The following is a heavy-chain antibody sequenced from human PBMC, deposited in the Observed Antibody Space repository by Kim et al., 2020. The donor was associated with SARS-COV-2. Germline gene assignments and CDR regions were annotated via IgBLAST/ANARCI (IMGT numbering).Heavy chain of an antibody. CDR1: GFTFSSYS. CDR2: ISSSSSYI. D-gene: IGHD6-19*01. CDR3: ARDPTRHSYSSGWYYFDY. V-gene: IGHV3-21*01. Sequence: GGSLRLSCAASGFTFSSYSMNWVRQAPGKGLEWVSSISSSSSYIYYADSVKGRFTISRDNAKNSLYLQMNSLRAEDTAVYYCARDPTRHSYSSGWYYFDYWGQGTLVTVSS. J-gene: IGHJ4*02.